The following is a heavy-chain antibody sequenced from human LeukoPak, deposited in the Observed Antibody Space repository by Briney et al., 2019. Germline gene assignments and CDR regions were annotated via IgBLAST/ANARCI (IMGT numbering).Heavy chain of an antibody. J-gene: IGHJ6*03. Sequence: PGGSLRLSCATSGFTFSSYEMNWVRQAPGKGLEWVSYISSSGSTIYYADSVKGRFTISRDNAKNSLYLQMNSLRAEDTAVYYCARILRYFDWSPRPYYYMGVWGKGTTVTVSS. CDR3: ARILRYFDWSPRPYYYMGV. D-gene: IGHD3-9*01. CDR2: ISSSGSTI. CDR1: GFTFSSYE. V-gene: IGHV3-48*03.